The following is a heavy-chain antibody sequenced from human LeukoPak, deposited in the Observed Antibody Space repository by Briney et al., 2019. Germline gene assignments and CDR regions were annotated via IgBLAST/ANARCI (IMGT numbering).Heavy chain of an antibody. CDR2: INHSGST. CDR1: VGSFNDNY. V-gene: IGHV4-34*01. J-gene: IGHJ6*03. CDR3: ARGRRKFCTGSHCYYYYYYMGV. Sequence: PSETLSLTCAVYVGSFNDNYWTWLRQPPGKGLEWIGEINHSGSTNYNPSLRGRVAMSVDLSKNQFSLNLTSVTAADTAVYYCARGRRKFCTGSHCYYYYYYMGVWGTGTPVTVSS. D-gene: IGHD2-8*02.